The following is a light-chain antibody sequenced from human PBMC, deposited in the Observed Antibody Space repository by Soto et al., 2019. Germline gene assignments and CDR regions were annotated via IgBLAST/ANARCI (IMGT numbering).Light chain of an antibody. V-gene: IGLV2-14*03. J-gene: IGLJ2*01. Sequence: QSALTQPASVSGSPGQSITISCTGTSSDVGAYNFVSWYQQHPGKVPKVILYDVSHRPSGVSSRFSGYKSDNAASLTISGLQAEDEATYYCSYYTTTRTLVFGGGTKVTVL. CDR2: DVS. CDR1: SSDVGAYNF. CDR3: SYYTTTRTLV.